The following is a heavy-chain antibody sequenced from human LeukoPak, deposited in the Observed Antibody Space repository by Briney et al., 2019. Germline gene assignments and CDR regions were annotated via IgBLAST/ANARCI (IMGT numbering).Heavy chain of an antibody. CDR2: ISSSGGTI. CDR3: AKEGGDWGEGYFDY. CDR1: GFTFSDSY. V-gene: IGHV3-11*01. J-gene: IGHJ4*02. Sequence: GGSLRLSCAASGFTFSDSYMGWIRQVPGKGLEWISYISSSGGTIYYADSVKGRFTISRDNAKNSLYLQTNSLRAEDTAVYYCAKEGGDWGEGYFDYWGQGTLVTVSS. D-gene: IGHD7-27*01.